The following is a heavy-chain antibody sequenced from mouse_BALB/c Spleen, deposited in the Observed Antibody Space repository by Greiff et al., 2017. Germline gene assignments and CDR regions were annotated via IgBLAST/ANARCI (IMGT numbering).Heavy chain of an antibody. CDR1: GFTFSDYY. CDR3: ARGGPGYAMDY. CDR2: ISDGGSYT. Sequence: EVKLVESGGGLVKPGGSLKLSCAASGFTFSDYYMYWVRQTPEKRLEWVATISDGGSYTYYPDSVKGRFTISRDNAKNNLYLQMSSLKSEDTAMYYCARGGPGYAMDYWGQGTSVTVSS. V-gene: IGHV5-4*02. J-gene: IGHJ4*01.